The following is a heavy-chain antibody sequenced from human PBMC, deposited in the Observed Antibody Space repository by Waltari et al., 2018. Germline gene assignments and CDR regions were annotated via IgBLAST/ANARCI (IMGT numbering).Heavy chain of an antibody. CDR1: GFTFSNAW. Sequence: EVQLVESGGGLVKPGGSLRLSCTASGFTFSNAWMSWVRQAPGKGLEWGGHSKSKTDGGTTDDAAPVKGRFTISRDGSKNTLYLQMNSLKTEDTAVYYCTTAGWELLLGYWGQGTLVTVSS. V-gene: IGHV3-15*01. CDR3: TTAGWELLLGY. J-gene: IGHJ4*02. D-gene: IGHD1-26*01. CDR2: SKSKTDGGTT.